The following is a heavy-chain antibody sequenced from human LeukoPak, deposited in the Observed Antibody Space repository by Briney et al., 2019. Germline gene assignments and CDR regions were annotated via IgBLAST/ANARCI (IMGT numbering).Heavy chain of an antibody. D-gene: IGHD1-26*01. CDR2: ISYDGGKK. CDR3: AKDRSKGSYGDDFDH. CDR1: GFTFSSHD. V-gene: IGHV3-30*18. J-gene: IGHJ4*02. Sequence: GGSLSLSCAASGFTFSSHDMHWVRQAPGKGVEWVAIISYDGGKKDYADSVKGRFTISRDNSKNSLYLQMNSLRPEDTAVYYCAKDRSKGSYGDDFDHWDQGTLVTVSS.